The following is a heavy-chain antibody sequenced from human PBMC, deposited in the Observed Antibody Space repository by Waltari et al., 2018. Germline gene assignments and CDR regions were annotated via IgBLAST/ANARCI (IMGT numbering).Heavy chain of an antibody. V-gene: IGHV4-34*02. Sequence: QVQLQQWGAGVLQPSETLSLTCAVYGGSLSSYYWVWIRQPPGKGLEWIGEINHAGYTNYNPSLRSRVSLLVDPSKSQFSLKVNTVTAADTAVYYCVRLEDCSGPGGNCYSGDSFAMDVWGQGTTVTVSS. D-gene: IGHD2-15*01. CDR2: INHAGYT. CDR3: VRLEDCSGPGGNCYSGDSFAMDV. J-gene: IGHJ6*02. CDR1: GGSLSSYY.